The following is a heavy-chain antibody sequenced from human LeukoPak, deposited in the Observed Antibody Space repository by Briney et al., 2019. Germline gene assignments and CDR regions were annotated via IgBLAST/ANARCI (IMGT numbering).Heavy chain of an antibody. J-gene: IGHJ4*02. CDR2: IYYSGSS. CDR3: ARALYGSSSLFDY. Sequence: PSETLSLTCVVSGDSFSSHYWTWIRQSPGKGLEWIGYIYYSGSSNYNPSLKSRVTISVDTSKNQFSLKLSSVTAADTAVYYCARALYGSSSLFDYWGQGTLVTVSS. D-gene: IGHD6-6*01. V-gene: IGHV4-59*11. CDR1: GDSFSSHY.